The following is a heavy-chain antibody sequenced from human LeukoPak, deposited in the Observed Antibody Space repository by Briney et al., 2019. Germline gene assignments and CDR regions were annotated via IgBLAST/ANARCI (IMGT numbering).Heavy chain of an antibody. V-gene: IGHV3-30*03. J-gene: IGHJ4*02. CDR1: GFTFSSYS. CDR3: ARAKSTKYYFDY. Sequence: GGSLRLSCAASGFTFSSYSMNWVRQAPGKGLEWVGGISYDGSNKYYAYSVKGRFTISRDNPKNTLYLQMNSLRAEDTAVYYCARAKSTKYYFDYWGQGTLVTVSS. CDR2: ISYDGSNK.